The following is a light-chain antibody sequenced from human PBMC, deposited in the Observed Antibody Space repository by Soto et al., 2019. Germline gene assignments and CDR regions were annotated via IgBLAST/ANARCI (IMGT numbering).Light chain of an antibody. CDR2: DAS. Sequence: EIVLTQSPATLSLSPGERATLSCRASQSVTSYLAWYQQKPGQAPRLLIYDASNRATGIPARFSGSGSGTDFTLTISSLEPEDFAFYYCQQRSNWPPTFGQGTKVDI. J-gene: IGKJ1*01. CDR3: QQRSNWPPT. V-gene: IGKV3-11*01. CDR1: QSVTSY.